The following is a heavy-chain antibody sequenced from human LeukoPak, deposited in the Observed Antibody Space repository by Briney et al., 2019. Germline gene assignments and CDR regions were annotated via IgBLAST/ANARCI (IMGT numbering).Heavy chain of an antibody. D-gene: IGHD6-13*01. J-gene: IGHJ4*02. CDR1: EFIFTNYG. Sequence: GGSLRLSCIASEFIFTNYGMHWVRQAPGKGLEWVSAISGSGGSTYYADSVKGRFTISRDNSKNTLYLQMNSLRAEDTAVYYCAKSDSPYSSSWYPWGYWGQGTLVTVSS. V-gene: IGHV3-23*01. CDR2: ISGSGGST. CDR3: AKSDSPYSSSWYPWGY.